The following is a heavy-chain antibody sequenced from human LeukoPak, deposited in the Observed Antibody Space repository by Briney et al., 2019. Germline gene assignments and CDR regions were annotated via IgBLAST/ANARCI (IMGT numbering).Heavy chain of an antibody. D-gene: IGHD3-10*01. J-gene: IGHJ4*02. CDR2: INPSSGGT. CDR3: ARGPRYGSGNYYNNY. CDR1: GFTFTGYY. V-gene: IGHV1-2*02. Sequence: ASVKVSCKASGFTFTGYYIYWVRQAPGQGLEGMGWINPSSGGTNYALKFQGRVTMTRDTSISTAYMELSRLRSDDTAVYYCARGPRYGSGNYYNNYWGQGTLVTVSS.